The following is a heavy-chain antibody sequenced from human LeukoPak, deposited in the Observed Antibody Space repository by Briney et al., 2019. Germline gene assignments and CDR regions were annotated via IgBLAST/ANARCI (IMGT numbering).Heavy chain of an antibody. J-gene: IGHJ3*02. CDR3: ARETSSSWPPDDAFDI. Sequence: GGSLRLSCAASGFTFSSYWMHWVRQAPGKGLVWVSRTSSDGGRPTYADSVKGRFTISRDNAKDTLYLQMNSLRAEDTGVYYCARETSSSWPPDDAFDIWGQGIKVTVSS. V-gene: IGHV3-74*03. D-gene: IGHD6-13*01. CDR1: GFTFSSYW. CDR2: TSSDGGRP.